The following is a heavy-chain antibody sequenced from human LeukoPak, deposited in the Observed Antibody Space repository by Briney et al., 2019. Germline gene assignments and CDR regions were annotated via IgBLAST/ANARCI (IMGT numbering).Heavy chain of an antibody. J-gene: IGHJ4*02. V-gene: IGHV3-23*01. D-gene: IGHD6-13*01. CDR3: AKDLRVLASAGSPFDF. CDR1: GFSLSSYA. Sequence: PGGSLRLSCAASGFSLSSYAMSWVRPAPGKGPEWVSLISGSGDRAYSADSVKGQFTISRDNSKNTLDLQMNSLRADDTAVFYCAKDLRVLASAGSPFDFWGQGTLVTVSS. CDR2: ISGSGDRA.